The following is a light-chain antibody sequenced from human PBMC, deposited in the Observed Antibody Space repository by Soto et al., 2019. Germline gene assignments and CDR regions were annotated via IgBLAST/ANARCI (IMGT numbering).Light chain of an antibody. CDR2: GAS. CDR3: QQYVSSPLT. J-gene: IGKJ4*01. CDR1: QSVSSNH. V-gene: IGKV3-20*01. Sequence: EIVLTQSPGTLSLSPGERAALSCRASQSVSSNHLAWYQQRPGQAPRLLIYGASIRATGIPDRFSGRGSGTDFTLTISRLEPEDFAVYYCQQYVSSPLTFGGGTKVEIK.